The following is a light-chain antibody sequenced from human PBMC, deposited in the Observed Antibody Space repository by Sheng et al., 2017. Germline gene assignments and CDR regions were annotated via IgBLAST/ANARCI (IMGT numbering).Light chain of an antibody. J-gene: IGKJ1*01. CDR1: QGISNY. Sequence: DIQMTQSPSSLSASVGDRVTITCRASQGISNYLAWYQQKPGKAPKLLIYKASSLESGVPSRFSGSGSGTEFTLTISSLQPDDFATYYCQQYNSYSSWTFGQGTKVEIK. CDR3: QQYNSYSSWT. V-gene: IGKV1-5*03. CDR2: KAS.